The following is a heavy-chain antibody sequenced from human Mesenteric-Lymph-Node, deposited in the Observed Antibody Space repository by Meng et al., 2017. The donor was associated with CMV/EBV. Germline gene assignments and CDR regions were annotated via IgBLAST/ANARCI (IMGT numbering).Heavy chain of an antibody. D-gene: IGHD1-26*01. V-gene: IGHV3-30*02. Sequence: GESLKISCAASGFIFSSYAMHWVRQAPGKGLEWVAFIRYDGNYKYYLDSVKGRFTISRDNSKNTLYLQMNSLRAEDTAVYYCAKEEGIAGASSLAYWGQGTLVTVSS. J-gene: IGHJ4*02. CDR2: IRYDGNYK. CDR1: GFIFSSYA. CDR3: AKEEGIAGASSLAY.